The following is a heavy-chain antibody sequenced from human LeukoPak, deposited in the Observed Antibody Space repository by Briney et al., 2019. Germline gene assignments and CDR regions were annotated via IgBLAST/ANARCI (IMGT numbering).Heavy chain of an antibody. CDR1: GYTFTSYE. J-gene: IGHJ4*02. D-gene: IGHD3-10*01. V-gene: IGHV1-8*01. Sequence: ASVKVSCKASGYTFTSYEINWVRQAAGQGLEWMGWMNPNSGNTGYAQKFQGRITMTKNTSISTAYMELSSLRSEDTAVYFCARAHYPLDYWGQGALVTVSS. CDR3: ARAHYPLDY. CDR2: MNPNSGNT.